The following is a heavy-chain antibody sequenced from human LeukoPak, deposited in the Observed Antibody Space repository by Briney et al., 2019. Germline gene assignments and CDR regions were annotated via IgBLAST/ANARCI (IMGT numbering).Heavy chain of an antibody. CDR2: INPNSGGT. CDR1: GYTFTGYY. J-gene: IGHJ3*02. V-gene: IGHV1-2*02. Sequence: ASVKLSCKASGYTFTGYYMHWVRQAPGQGLEWMGWINPNSGGTNYAQKFQGRVTMTRDTSISTAYMELSRLRSDDTAVYYCARDQRGARENAFDIWGQGTMVTVSS. CDR3: ARDQRGARENAFDI. D-gene: IGHD3-16*01.